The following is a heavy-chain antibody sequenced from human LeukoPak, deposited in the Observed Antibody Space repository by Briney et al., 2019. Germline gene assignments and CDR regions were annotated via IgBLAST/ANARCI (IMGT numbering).Heavy chain of an antibody. J-gene: IGHJ2*01. CDR2: ISWDSGSI. V-gene: IGHV3-9*01. CDR3: AKRGSGWYFDL. Sequence: GGSLRLSCASSGFTFEDYAMHWVRQAPGKGLEWVSGISWDSGSIGYADPVKGRFIISRDNAKNSLYLQMNSLRAEDTALYYCAKRGSGWYFDLWGRGTLVTVSS. CDR1: GFTFEDYA. D-gene: IGHD3-10*01.